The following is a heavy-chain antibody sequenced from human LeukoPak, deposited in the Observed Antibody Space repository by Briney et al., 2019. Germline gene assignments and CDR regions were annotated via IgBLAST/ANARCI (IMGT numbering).Heavy chain of an antibody. Sequence: GASVKVSCKASGYTFTSYGISWVRQAPGQGLEWMGWISAYNGNTNYAQKLQGRVTMTTDTSTSTAYMELRSLRSDDTAVYYCARGGRVDTAMVYMDSGWFDPWGQGTLVTVSS. CDR1: GYTFTSYG. D-gene: IGHD5-18*01. CDR3: ARGGRVDTAMVYMDSGWFDP. J-gene: IGHJ5*02. CDR2: ISAYNGNT. V-gene: IGHV1-18*01.